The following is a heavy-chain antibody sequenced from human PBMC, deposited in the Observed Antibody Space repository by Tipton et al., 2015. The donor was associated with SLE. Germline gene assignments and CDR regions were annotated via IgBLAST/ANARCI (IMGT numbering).Heavy chain of an antibody. CDR2: ISGSGGST. CDR1: GFTFSSYA. D-gene: IGHD6-19*01. V-gene: IGHV3-23*01. CDR3: AKDQMSSGWKEWYFDL. Sequence: GSLRLSCAASGFTFSSYAMSWVRQAPGKGLEWVSTISGSGGSTYYADSVKGRFTISRDNSKNTLYLQMNSLRAEDTAVYYCAKDQMSSGWKEWYFDLWGRGTLVTVSS. J-gene: IGHJ2*01.